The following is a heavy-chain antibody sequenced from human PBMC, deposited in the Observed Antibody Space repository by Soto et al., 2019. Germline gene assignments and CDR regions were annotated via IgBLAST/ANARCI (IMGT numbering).Heavy chain of an antibody. J-gene: IGHJ4*02. D-gene: IGHD3-10*01. V-gene: IGHV3-30-3*01. CDR3: ARASSTSGYLDY. CDR2: ISYDGSIK. CDR1: EFTFSSHS. Sequence: QVQLVESGGGVVQPGRSLRLSCAVSEFTFSSHSIQWVRHAPGKGLEWVAVISYDGSIKYYADSVKGRFTISRDNSKNTAYLQMNSLRAEETAVFYCARASSTSGYLDYWGQGTLVIVSS.